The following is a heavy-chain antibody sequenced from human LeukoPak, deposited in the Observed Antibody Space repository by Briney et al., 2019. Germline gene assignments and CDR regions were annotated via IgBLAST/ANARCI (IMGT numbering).Heavy chain of an antibody. D-gene: IGHD3-10*02. J-gene: IGHJ3*02. Sequence: GGSLRLSCEGSGFIFSNFAMNWVRQAPGKGPEWLSSIKGGGASPYYADSVKGRFTISRDNSKNTLYLEMSSLRAEDTALYYCAKCSENYGNDAFDIWGQGTMVTVSS. V-gene: IGHV3-23*01. CDR2: IKGGGASP. CDR3: AKCSENYGNDAFDI. CDR1: GFIFSNFA.